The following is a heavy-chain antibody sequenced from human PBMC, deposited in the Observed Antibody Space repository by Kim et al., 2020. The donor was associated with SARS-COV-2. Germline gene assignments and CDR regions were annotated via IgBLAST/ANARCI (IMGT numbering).Heavy chain of an antibody. D-gene: IGHD6-13*01. Sequence: TPPLNRRVTRSVYTSKNQFSLKLSAVTAADTAVYYCARHLRQQLAYFDYWGQGTLVTVSS. J-gene: IGHJ4*02. CDR3: ARHLRQQLAYFDY. V-gene: IGHV4-39*01.